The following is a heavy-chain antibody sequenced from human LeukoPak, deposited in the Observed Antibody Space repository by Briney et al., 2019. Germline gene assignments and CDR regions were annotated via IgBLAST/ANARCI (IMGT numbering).Heavy chain of an antibody. Sequence: GGSLRLSCAASGLTFSSHWMHWVRQAPGKGLVWVSRITNDGSSTTYADSVKGRFTISRDNAKNTLYLQMNSLRAEDTAVYYCARDRKQYYDFWSGYSFDYWGQGTLVTVSS. CDR1: GLTFSSHW. D-gene: IGHD3-3*01. J-gene: IGHJ4*02. CDR3: ARDRKQYYDFWSGYSFDY. V-gene: IGHV3-74*01. CDR2: ITNDGSST.